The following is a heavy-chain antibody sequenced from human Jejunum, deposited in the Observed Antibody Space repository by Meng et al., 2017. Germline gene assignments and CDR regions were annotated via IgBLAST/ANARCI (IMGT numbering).Heavy chain of an antibody. CDR3: ARRDSSGKYYFDY. CDR2: VWSAGTNK. Sequence: GGSLRLSCAASGFTFSAFAMEWVRQAQDKGLEWVAGVWSAGTNKYYADSVKGSFTISKDNSRNTVYLQLDSLRAEDSAVYFFARRDSSGKYYFDYWGQGTLVTVSS. D-gene: IGHD3-10*01. V-gene: IGHV3-33*01. CDR1: GFTFSAFA. J-gene: IGHJ4*02.